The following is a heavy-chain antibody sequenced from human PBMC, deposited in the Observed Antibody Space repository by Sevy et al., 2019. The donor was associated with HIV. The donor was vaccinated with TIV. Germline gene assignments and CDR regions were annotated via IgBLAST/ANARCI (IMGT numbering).Heavy chain of an antibody. J-gene: IGHJ4*02. CDR2: IWYDGSNK. V-gene: IGHV3-33*01. Sequence: GGSLRLSCAASGFTFSSYGMHWVRQAPGKGLEWVAVIWYDGSNKYYADSVKGRFTISRDNSKNTLYLQMNSLGAEDTAVYYCARDRRLVTEILLDYWGQGTLVTVSS. D-gene: IGHD3-9*01. CDR3: ARDRRLVTEILLDY. CDR1: GFTFSSYG.